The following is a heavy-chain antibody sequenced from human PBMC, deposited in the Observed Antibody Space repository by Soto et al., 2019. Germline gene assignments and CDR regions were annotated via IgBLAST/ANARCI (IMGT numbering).Heavy chain of an antibody. CDR3: AKGLGGYYGSGSYFDP. CDR2: ISYDGSNK. J-gene: IGHJ5*02. Sequence: QVQLVESGGGVVQPVRSLRLSCAASGFTFSSYGMHWVRQAPGKGLEWVAVISYDGSNKYYADSVKGRFTISRDNSKNTLYLQMNSLRAEDTAVYYCAKGLGGYYGSGSYFDPWGQGTLVTVSS. CDR1: GFTFSSYG. V-gene: IGHV3-30*18. D-gene: IGHD3-10*01.